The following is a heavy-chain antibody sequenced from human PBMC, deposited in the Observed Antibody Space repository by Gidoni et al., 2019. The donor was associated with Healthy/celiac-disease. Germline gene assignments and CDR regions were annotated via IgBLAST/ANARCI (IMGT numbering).Heavy chain of an antibody. V-gene: IGHV3-74*01. Sequence: EVQLVESGGGLVPPGGSLRLSCAASGFTFSSYWMHWVRQAPGKGLVWVSRINSDGSSTSYADSVKGRFTISRDNAKNTLYLQMNSLRAEDTAVYYCASGPESGYDWWAFDYWGQGTLVTVSS. CDR1: GFTFSSYW. CDR3: ASGPESGYDWWAFDY. D-gene: IGHD5-12*01. J-gene: IGHJ4*02. CDR2: INSDGSST.